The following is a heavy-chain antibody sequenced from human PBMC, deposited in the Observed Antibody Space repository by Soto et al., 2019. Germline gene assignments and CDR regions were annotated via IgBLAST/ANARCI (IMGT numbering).Heavy chain of an antibody. CDR3: AREGSSFFDY. D-gene: IGHD6-13*01. CDR1: GGSISSYY. CDR2: IYYSGST. V-gene: IGHV4-59*01. J-gene: IGHJ4*02. Sequence: ETLSLTCTVSGGSISSYYWSWIREPPGKGLEWIGYIYYSGSTNYNPSLKSRVTISVDTSKNQFSLKLSSVTAADTAVYYCAREGSSFFDYWGQGTLVTVSS.